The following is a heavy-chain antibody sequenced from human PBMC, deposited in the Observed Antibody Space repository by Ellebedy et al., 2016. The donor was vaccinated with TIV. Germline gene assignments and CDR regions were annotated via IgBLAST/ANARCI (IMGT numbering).Heavy chain of an antibody. J-gene: IGHJ4*02. CDR2: IYYSGST. D-gene: IGHD1-26*01. Sequence: MPSETLSLTCTVSGGSISSYYWSWIRQPPGKGLEWIGYIYYSGSTNYNPSLKSRVTISVDTAKNQFSLKLSSVTAADTAVYYCARYLGWSYYGGYYFDYWGQGTLVTVSS. CDR3: ARYLGWSYYGGYYFDY. CDR1: GGSISSYY. V-gene: IGHV4-59*01.